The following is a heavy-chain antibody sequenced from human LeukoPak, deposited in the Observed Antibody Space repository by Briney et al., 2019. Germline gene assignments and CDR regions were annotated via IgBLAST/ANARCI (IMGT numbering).Heavy chain of an antibody. J-gene: IGHJ6*03. CDR1: GYTFTSYG. D-gene: IGHD3-3*01. V-gene: IGHV1-18*01. CDR3: ARLSSPVFTIFGQTFYYYYYYMDV. Sequence: GASVKVSCKASGYTFTSYGISWVRQAPGQGLEWMGWISAYNGNTNYAQKLQGRVTMTTDTSTSTAYMELRSLRSDDTAVYYCARLSSPVFTIFGQTFYYYYYYMDVWGKGTTVTVSS. CDR2: ISAYNGNT.